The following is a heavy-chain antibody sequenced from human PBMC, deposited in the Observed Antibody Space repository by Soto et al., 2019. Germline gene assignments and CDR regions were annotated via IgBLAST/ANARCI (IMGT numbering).Heavy chain of an antibody. CDR3: VRGGIAGHWFDP. J-gene: IGHJ5*02. CDR1: RAFINSGGFY. D-gene: IGHD2-15*01. CDR2: IFHSGST. V-gene: IGHV4-31*03. Sequence: QVQLQESGPGLVKPSQTLSLTCSVSRAFINSGGFYYSWIRQPPGKGLEWLGYIFHSGSTLYNPSLRGRLTLSADTSRNQLSIPLTSVTAADTAVYYCVRGGIAGHWFDPWGQGILVTVSS.